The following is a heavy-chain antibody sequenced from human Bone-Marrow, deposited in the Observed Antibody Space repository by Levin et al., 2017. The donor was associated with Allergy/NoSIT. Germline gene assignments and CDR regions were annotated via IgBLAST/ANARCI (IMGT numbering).Heavy chain of an antibody. D-gene: IGHD6-6*01. V-gene: IGHV1-69*13. Sequence: ASVKVSCKASGGTFSSYAISWVRQAPGQGLEWMGGIIPIFGTANYAQKFQGRVTITADESTSTAYMELSSLRSEDTAVYYCARDRAKLSSSLDYWGQGTLVTVSS. CDR1: GGTFSSYA. CDR3: ARDRAKLSSSLDY. CDR2: IIPIFGTA. J-gene: IGHJ4*02.